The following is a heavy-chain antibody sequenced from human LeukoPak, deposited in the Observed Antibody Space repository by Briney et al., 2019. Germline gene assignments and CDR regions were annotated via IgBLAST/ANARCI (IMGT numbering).Heavy chain of an antibody. CDR2: IYYSGST. J-gene: IGHJ4*02. CDR3: ASLTTVTQGYFDS. D-gene: IGHD4-17*01. Sequence: SETLSLTCTVSGGSITSYYWSWIRQPPGKGLEWIGYIYYSGSTNYNPSLKSRLSISVDATKNQFSLKLSSVTATDTAVYYCASLTTVTQGYFDSWGQGTLVTVSS. V-gene: IGHV4-59*08. CDR1: GGSITSYY.